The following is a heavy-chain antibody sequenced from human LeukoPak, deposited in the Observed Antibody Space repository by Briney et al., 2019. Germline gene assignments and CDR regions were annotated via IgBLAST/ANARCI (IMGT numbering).Heavy chain of an antibody. D-gene: IGHD2-15*01. CDR1: GFTFSSYT. CDR2: ISSSSDYI. J-gene: IGHJ4*02. V-gene: IGHV3-21*01. CDR3: ASSWDY. Sequence: GSLRLSCAASGFTFSSYTMNWVRQAPGKGLEWVSSISSSSDYIYYPDSVKGRFTISRDNAKNPLYLQMNDLRADDTAVYYCASSWDYWGQGTLVTVSS.